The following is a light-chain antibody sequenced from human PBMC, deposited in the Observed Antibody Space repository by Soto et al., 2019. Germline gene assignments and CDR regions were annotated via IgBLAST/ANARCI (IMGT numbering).Light chain of an antibody. V-gene: IGLV2-11*01. CDR3: CSYEVNNIPLYV. CDR2: DVS. CDR1: SSDVGDYNY. Sequence: QSVLTQPRSVSGSPGQSVTISCTGTSSDVGDYNYVSWYQQHPGKAPKLMIYDVSKRPSGVPDRFSGSKSGNTASLTISGLQAEDEADTYCCSYEVNNIPLYVFVPGSMVTV. J-gene: IGLJ1*01.